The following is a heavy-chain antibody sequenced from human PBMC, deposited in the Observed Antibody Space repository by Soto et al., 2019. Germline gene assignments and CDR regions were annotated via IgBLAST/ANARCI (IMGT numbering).Heavy chain of an antibody. CDR1: GGNFASYA. Sequence: QVQLVQSWAEVKKPGSSVKVSCKASGGNFASYAIFWVRQAPGQGLEWMGGIIPIFGTATYAQKFQGRVTIKADKPTNTAYMEMKSLRFEDTAVYYCARSEGGYFYGMDVWGQGTTVTVSS. D-gene: IGHD3-9*01. V-gene: IGHV1-69*06. J-gene: IGHJ6*02. CDR3: ARSEGGYFYGMDV. CDR2: IIPIFGTA.